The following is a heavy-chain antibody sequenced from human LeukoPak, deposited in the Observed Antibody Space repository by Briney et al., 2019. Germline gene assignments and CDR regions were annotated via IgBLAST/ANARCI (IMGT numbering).Heavy chain of an antibody. Sequence: PGGSLRLSCAASGFTFRNYWMSWVRQASGKGLEWVANIKEDGSEKNYVDSVKGRFTISRDNADNSLSLQMSSLRVEDTAVYYCATRLGWGQGTLVTVSS. J-gene: IGHJ4*02. CDR2: IKEDGSEK. V-gene: IGHV3-7*01. CDR1: GFTFRNYW. CDR3: ATRLG.